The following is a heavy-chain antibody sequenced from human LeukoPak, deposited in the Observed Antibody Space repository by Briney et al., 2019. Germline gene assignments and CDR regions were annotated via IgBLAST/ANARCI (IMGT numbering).Heavy chain of an antibody. CDR1: GESFSGYY. CDR2: INHSGST. J-gene: IGHJ6*03. Sequence: SETLSLTCAVYGESFSGYYWSWIRQPPGKGLEWIGEINHSGSTNYNPSLKSRVTISVDTSKKQFSLKLSSVIAADTAVYYCAREVLVTIFGVVTPLYYMDVWGKGTTVTVSS. CDR3: AREVLVTIFGVVTPLYYMDV. D-gene: IGHD3-3*01. V-gene: IGHV4-34*01.